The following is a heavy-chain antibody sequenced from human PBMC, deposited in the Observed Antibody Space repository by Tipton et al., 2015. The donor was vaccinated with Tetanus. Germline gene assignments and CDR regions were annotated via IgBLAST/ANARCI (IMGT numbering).Heavy chain of an antibody. CDR1: GYTFTQYY. CDR2: IYPSDGST. Sequence: QLVQSGPEVKKPGASVKLSCKTSGYTFTQYYLHWVRQAPGQGLEWMGMIYPSDGSTSYAEKLQGRVTMTRDTPTSTVYTEMSSLRSEDTAVYYCARDREAFDYWGQGTTVTVSS. CDR3: ARDREAFDY. D-gene: IGHD1-26*01. V-gene: IGHV1-46*04. J-gene: IGHJ4*03.